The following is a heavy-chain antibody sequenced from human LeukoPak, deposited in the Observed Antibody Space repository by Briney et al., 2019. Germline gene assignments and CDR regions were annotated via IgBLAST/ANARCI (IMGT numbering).Heavy chain of an antibody. CDR3: ARDGGSGSYYRYYFDY. V-gene: IGHV1-18*01. CDR2: ISAYNGNT. Sequence: ASVKVSCKASGYTFTSYVISWVRQAPGQGLEWTGWISAYNGNTNYAQKLQGRVTMTTDTSTSTAYMELRSLRSDDTAVYYCARDGGSGSYYRYYFDYWGQGTLVTVSS. CDR1: GYTFTSYV. D-gene: IGHD3-10*01. J-gene: IGHJ4*02.